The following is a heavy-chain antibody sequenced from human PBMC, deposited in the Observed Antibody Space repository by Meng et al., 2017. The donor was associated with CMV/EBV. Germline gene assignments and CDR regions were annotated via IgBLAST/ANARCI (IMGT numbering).Heavy chain of an antibody. CDR2: IRSKANSYAT. J-gene: IGHJ6*02. CDR1: GFTFSGSA. Sequence: GESLKISCAASGFTFSGSAMHWVRQASGKGLEWVGRIRSKANSYATAYAASVKGRFTISRDNAKNSLYLQMNSLRAEDTAVYYCARDPNYYDSSGGVDYYGMDVWGQGTTVTVSS. CDR3: ARDPNYYDSSGGVDYYGMDV. V-gene: IGHV3-73*01. D-gene: IGHD3-22*01.